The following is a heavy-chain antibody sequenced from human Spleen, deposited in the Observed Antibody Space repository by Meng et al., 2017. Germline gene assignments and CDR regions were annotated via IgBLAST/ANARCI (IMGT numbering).Heavy chain of an antibody. CDR1: GGYCSGNY. Sequence: QGQCPAGGSGSLTLSDPLASTCAVKGGYCSGNYDGWSRQPPGKGLGWIGEINKSGTTNNTPSLKSRVTISVDTSNNQFSLKLSSVTAADTAVYYWARRHNWGWVPIDYWGQGTLVTVSS. CDR3: ARRHNWGWVPIDY. V-gene: IGHV4-34*01. D-gene: IGHD7-27*01. J-gene: IGHJ4*02. CDR2: INKSGTT.